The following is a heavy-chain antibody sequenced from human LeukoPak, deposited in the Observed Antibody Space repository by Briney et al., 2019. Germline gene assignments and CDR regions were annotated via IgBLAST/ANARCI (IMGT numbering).Heavy chain of an antibody. D-gene: IGHD6-13*01. CDR3: ARDAVYSSSWQYY. CDR1: GFTFSSYG. J-gene: IGHJ4*02. CDR2: IWYDGSNK. Sequence: GGSLRLSCAASGFTFSSYGMHWVRQAPGKGLEWVAVIWYDGSNKYYADSVKGRFTISRDNSKNTLYLQMNSLRAEDTAVYYCARDAVYSSSWQYYWGQGTLVTVTS. V-gene: IGHV3-33*01.